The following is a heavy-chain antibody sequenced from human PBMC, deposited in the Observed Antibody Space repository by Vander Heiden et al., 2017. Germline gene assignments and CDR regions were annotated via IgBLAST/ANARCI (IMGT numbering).Heavy chain of an antibody. CDR3: VRYSSSFGWFDP. V-gene: IGHV4-39*01. D-gene: IGHD6-6*01. CDR2: MFYGGTT. Sequence: QLQLQESGPRLVKPSETLSLTCSLSGDSINTTFYFWGWIRQPPEKGLEWIGSMFYGGTTHYNPSLKSRVTLSADTPKNQFSLRLTSVAAEDTAVYYCVRYSSSFGWFDPWGQGALVTVS. J-gene: IGHJ5*02. CDR1: GDSINTTFYF.